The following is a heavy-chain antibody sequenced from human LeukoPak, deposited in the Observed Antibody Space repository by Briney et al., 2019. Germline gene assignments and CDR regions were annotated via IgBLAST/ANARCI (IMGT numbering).Heavy chain of an antibody. Sequence: VASVKVSCKASGYTFTSYYMHWVRQAPGQGLEWMGIINPSGGSTSYAQKFQGRVTMTRDTSTSTVYMELSSLRSEDTAVYYCARDLRSRLITMIEGLFDYWGQGTLVTVSS. CDR3: ARDLRSRLITMIEGLFDY. CDR2: INPSGGST. V-gene: IGHV1-46*01. CDR1: GYTFTSYY. D-gene: IGHD3-22*01. J-gene: IGHJ4*02.